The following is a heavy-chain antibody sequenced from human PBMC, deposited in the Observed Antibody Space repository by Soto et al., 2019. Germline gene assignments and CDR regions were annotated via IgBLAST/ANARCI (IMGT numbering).Heavy chain of an antibody. Sequence: GGSLRLSCATSGFTFSNCAMSWVRQAPGKGLQWVSAITGPGGSTCYADSVKGRFTISRDNSKNTLYLQMNSLRAEDTAIYYCAKDKMEQWLVGGYFDYWGQGALVTVSS. CDR3: AKDKMEQWLVGGYFDY. D-gene: IGHD6-19*01. J-gene: IGHJ4*02. V-gene: IGHV3-23*01. CDR1: GFTFSNCA. CDR2: ITGPGGST.